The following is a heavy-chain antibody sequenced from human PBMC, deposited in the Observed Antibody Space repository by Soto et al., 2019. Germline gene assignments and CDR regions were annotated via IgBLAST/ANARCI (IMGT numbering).Heavy chain of an antibody. J-gene: IGHJ4*02. V-gene: IGHV3-21*01. CDR1: GFTFXSYS. D-gene: IGHD5-18*01. Sequence: SGGSLRLSCASSGFTFXSYSMNWVRQAPGKGLEWVSSISSSSSYIYYADSVKGRFTISRDNAKNSLYLQMNSLRAEDTAVYYCARDQPGYSYGYGLGYWGQGTLVTVSS. CDR3: ARDQPGYSYGYGLGY. CDR2: ISSSSSYI.